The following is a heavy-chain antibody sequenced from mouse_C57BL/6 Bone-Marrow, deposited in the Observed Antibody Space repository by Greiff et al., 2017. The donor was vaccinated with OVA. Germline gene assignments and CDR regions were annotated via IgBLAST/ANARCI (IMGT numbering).Heavy chain of an antibody. V-gene: IGHV10-1*01. CDR1: GFSFITYA. CDR3: VRHTRYGYGRDFDV. D-gene: IGHD2-2*01. CDR2: IRSKSNYYAT. Sequence: GGGLVQPKGSLKLSCAASGFSFITYAMIWVRQAPGKGLEWAARIRSKSNYYATYYADSVKDRFTHSSDDSVSMLYLQMNNMKTEDTAMDYCVRHTRYGYGRDFDVWGTGTTVTVSS. J-gene: IGHJ1*03.